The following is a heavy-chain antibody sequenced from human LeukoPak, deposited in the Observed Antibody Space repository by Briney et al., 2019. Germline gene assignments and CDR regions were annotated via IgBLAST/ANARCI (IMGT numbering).Heavy chain of an antibody. V-gene: IGHV3-23*01. CDR1: GFTFSSYA. CDR3: ARGGSYYYGMDV. D-gene: IGHD2-15*01. CDR2: ISGSGGST. J-gene: IGHJ6*02. Sequence: GGSLRLSCAASGFTFSSYAMSWVRQAPGKGLEWVSAISGSGGSTYYADSVKGRFTISRDNAKNSLYLQMNSLRAEDTAVYYCARGGSYYYGMDVWGQGTTVTVSS.